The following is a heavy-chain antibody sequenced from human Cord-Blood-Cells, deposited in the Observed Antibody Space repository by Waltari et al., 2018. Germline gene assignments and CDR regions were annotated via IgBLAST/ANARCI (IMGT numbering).Heavy chain of an antibody. V-gene: IGHV4-39*01. D-gene: IGHD2-21*01. CDR3: ARLSLWPTNHDY. Sequence: QLQLQESGPGLVKPSETLSLTCTVSGGSISSSSYYWGWIRQPPGKGLEWIGSIYYSGSTYYNPSLKSRVTISVDTSKNQFSLKLSSVTAADTAVYYCARLSLWPTNHDYWDQGTLVTVSS. J-gene: IGHJ4*02. CDR2: IYYSGST. CDR1: GGSISSSSYY.